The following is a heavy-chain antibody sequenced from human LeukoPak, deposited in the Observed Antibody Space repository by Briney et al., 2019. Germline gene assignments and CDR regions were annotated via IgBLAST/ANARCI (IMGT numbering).Heavy chain of an antibody. CDR1: GFTFDDYA. CDR2: ISWNSGSI. V-gene: IGHV3-9*01. J-gene: IGHJ4*02. CDR3: AKALDSSGYCIDY. Sequence: PGRSLRLSCAASGFTFDDYAMHWVRQAPGKGLEWVSGISWNSGSIGYADSVKGRFTISRDNAKNSLYLQMNSLRAEDTALYYCAKALDSSGYCIDYWGQGTLVTVSS. D-gene: IGHD3-22*01.